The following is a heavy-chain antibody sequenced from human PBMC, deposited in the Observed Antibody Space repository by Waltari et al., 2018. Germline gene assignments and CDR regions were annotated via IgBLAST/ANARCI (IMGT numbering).Heavy chain of an antibody. Sequence: QVQLVQSGNEVKKPGASVKVSCKASGYTFTSYGISWVRQAPGQGLEWMGWISVFNGHTNDAQSLQGRVSMTADTTTSTSYMELRSLISDDTAVYYCARVPHRSTGWLQAPYNFDFWGQGTLVTVSS. CDR3: ARVPHRSTGWLQAPYNFDF. J-gene: IGHJ4*02. D-gene: IGHD6-19*01. CDR2: ISVFNGHT. CDR1: GYTFTSYG. V-gene: IGHV1-18*01.